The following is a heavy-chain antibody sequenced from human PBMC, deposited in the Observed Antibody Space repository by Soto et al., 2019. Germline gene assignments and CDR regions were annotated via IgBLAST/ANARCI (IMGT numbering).Heavy chain of an antibody. J-gene: IGHJ5*02. CDR3: ARQKKRSSWYGTFRFDP. CDR1: GGSISSSSYY. Sequence: QLQLQESGPGLVKPSETLSLTCTVSGGSISSSSYYWGWIRQPPGKGLEWIGSIYYSGSTYYNPSLKSRVTISVDTSKNQFSLKLSSVTAADTAVYYCARQKKRSSWYGTFRFDPWGQGTLVTVSS. CDR2: IYYSGST. D-gene: IGHD6-13*01. V-gene: IGHV4-39*01.